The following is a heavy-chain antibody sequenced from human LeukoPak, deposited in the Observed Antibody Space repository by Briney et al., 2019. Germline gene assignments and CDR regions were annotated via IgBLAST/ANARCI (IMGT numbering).Heavy chain of an antibody. D-gene: IGHD5-24*01. J-gene: IGHJ3*02. CDR2: ISGSGGST. CDR3: AKESRYTYDAFDI. Sequence: PGGSLRLSCAASGFTFSSYALSWVRQAQGKWLEWVSAISGSGGSTYYADSVKGRFTISRDNSKNTLYLQMNSLRAEDTAVYYCAKESRYTYDAFDIWGQGTMVTVSS. V-gene: IGHV3-23*01. CDR1: GFTFSSYA.